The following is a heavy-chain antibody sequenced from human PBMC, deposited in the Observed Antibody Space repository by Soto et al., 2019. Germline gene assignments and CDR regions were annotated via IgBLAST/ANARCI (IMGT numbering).Heavy chain of an antibody. Sequence: SETLSLTCTVSGDSLSTYYWTWIRQPPGRRLEWIGYIYYSGTTDYNPPLEGRVTISVDTSKNQFSLNLRSVTAADTAVYYCAREFTMVRGERYYGMDVWVQGTPVTVSS. J-gene: IGHJ6*02. CDR1: GDSLSTYY. V-gene: IGHV4-59*12. D-gene: IGHD3-10*01. CDR3: AREFTMVRGERYYGMDV. CDR2: IYYSGTT.